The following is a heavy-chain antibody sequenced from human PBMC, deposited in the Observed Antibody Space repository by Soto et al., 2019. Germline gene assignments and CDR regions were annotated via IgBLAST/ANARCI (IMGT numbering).Heavy chain of an antibody. CDR1: GFTFTNYY. CDR3: ARDLEVGSYLYYFDF. V-gene: IGHV3-11*06. J-gene: IGHJ4*02. CDR2: ISANNVYT. D-gene: IGHD1-26*01. Sequence: GGSLRLSCAASGFTFTNYYISWIRQAPGKGLEWVSYISANNVYTNYADSVKGRFTISRDNGKNSVYLQMNGLRAEDTAVYYCARDLEVGSYLYYFDFWGQGALVTVSS.